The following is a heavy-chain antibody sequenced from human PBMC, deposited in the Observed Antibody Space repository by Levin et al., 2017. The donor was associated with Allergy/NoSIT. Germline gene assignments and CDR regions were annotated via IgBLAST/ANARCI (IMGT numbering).Heavy chain of an antibody. V-gene: IGHV3-23*05. Sequence: GGSLRLSCSASGFNFINYAMTWVRQAPGKGLEWVSSITSTGVGTHYADSVQGRFTISRDNSNMLYLEMNSMRVDDTAVYYCTKVNRPVSFSTTAMWDFAVDGWGQGTTVTVSS. CDR1: GFNFINYA. CDR2: ITSTGVGT. D-gene: IGHD2-2*01. J-gene: IGHJ6*02. CDR3: TKVNRPVSFSTTAMWDFAVDG.